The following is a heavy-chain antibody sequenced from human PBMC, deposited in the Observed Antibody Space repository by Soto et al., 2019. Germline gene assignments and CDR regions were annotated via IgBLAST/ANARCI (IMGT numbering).Heavy chain of an antibody. J-gene: IGHJ5*02. CDR2: IIPIFGTA. CDR1: GGTFSSYA. D-gene: IGHD1-20*01. CDR3: ARGGNITGWLPPPRTNWFDP. V-gene: IGHV1-69*13. Sequence: SVKVSCKASGGTFSSYAISWVRQAPGQGLEWMGGIIPIFGTANYAQKFQGRVTITADESTSTAYMELSSLRSEDTAVHYCARGGNITGWLPPPRTNWFDPWGQGTLVTVSS.